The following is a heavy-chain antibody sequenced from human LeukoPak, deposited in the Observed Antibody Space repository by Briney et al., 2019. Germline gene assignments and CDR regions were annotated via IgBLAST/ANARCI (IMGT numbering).Heavy chain of an antibody. V-gene: IGHV3-30*02. J-gene: IGHJ5*02. CDR1: GFTFSSYG. CDR3: AKEKANWGNWFDP. Sequence: GGSLRLSCAASGFTFSSYGMHWVRQAPGKGLEWVAFIRYDGSNKYYADSVKGRFTISRDNSKNTLYLQMNSLRAEDTAVYYCAKEKANWGNWFDPWGQGTLVTVSS. D-gene: IGHD7-27*01. CDR2: IRYDGSNK.